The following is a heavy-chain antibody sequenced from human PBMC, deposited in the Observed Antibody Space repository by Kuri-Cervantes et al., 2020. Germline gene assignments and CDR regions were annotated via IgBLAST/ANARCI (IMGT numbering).Heavy chain of an antibody. V-gene: IGHV3-23*01. D-gene: IGHD4-23*01. CDR2: ISGGGYST. Sequence: GESLKISCAASGFTFSSYWMSWARQAPGKGLEWVSGISGGGYSTYYSDSVKGRFTISRDNSKNTLDLQMSSLRPDDTALYYCAKDYYGGNAFDSWGQGTLVTVSS. CDR1: GFTFSSYW. CDR3: AKDYYGGNAFDS. J-gene: IGHJ4*02.